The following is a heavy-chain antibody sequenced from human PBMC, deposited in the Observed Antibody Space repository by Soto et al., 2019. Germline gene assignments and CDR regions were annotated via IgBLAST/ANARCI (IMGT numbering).Heavy chain of an antibody. CDR2: ISSSSSTI. V-gene: IGHV3-48*01. CDR3: ARDRGYPDAFDI. CDR1: GFTFSSYS. D-gene: IGHD5-18*01. J-gene: IGHJ3*02. Sequence: GGSLRLSCAASGFTFSSYSMNWVRQAPGKGLEWVSYISSSSSTIYYADSVKGRFTISRDNAKNTLYLQMSSLRAEDTAVYYCARDRGYPDAFDIWGRGTMVTVSS.